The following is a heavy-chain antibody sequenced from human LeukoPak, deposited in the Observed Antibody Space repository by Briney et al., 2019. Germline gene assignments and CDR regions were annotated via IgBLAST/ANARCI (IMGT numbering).Heavy chain of an antibody. CDR1: GFTFSRHW. D-gene: IGHD5-12*01. CDR2: INEDGSVS. V-gene: IGHV3-7*01. CDR3: ARHGIYAFDS. Sequence: PGGSLRLSCAASGFTFSRHWLSWVRQAPGKGLEWVANINEDGSVSYYGDSVKGRFTISRDNGKTSLYLQMNSLRAEDTAVYYCARHGIYAFDSWGQGTLVTVSS. J-gene: IGHJ4*02.